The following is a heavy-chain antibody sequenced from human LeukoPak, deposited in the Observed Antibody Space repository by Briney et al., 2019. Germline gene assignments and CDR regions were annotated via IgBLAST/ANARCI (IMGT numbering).Heavy chain of an antibody. CDR1: GFTVSSNY. V-gene: IGHV3-53*01. D-gene: IGHD1-1*01. J-gene: IGHJ3*02. CDR3: ARETGRSENAFDI. CDR2: IYSGGST. Sequence: GGSLRLSCAASGFTVSSNYMSWVRQAPGKGLEWVSVIYSGGSTYYADSVKGRFTISRDNSKNTLHLQMNSLRAEDTAVYYCARETGRSENAFDIWGQGTMVTVSS.